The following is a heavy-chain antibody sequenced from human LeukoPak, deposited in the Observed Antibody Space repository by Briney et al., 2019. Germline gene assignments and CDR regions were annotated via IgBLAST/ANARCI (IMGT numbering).Heavy chain of an antibody. CDR2: IHYTGSA. CDR3: TRGPGAASV. CDR1: GASISNYY. Sequence: SETLSLTCTVSGASISNYYWSWSRQPPGKGLEWIGYIHYTGSAHYNPSLMSRVTISVDTSKTQFSLRLTSVTAADTAVYYCTRGPGAASVWGQGTLVTVS. D-gene: IGHD7-27*01. J-gene: IGHJ4*02. V-gene: IGHV4-59*01.